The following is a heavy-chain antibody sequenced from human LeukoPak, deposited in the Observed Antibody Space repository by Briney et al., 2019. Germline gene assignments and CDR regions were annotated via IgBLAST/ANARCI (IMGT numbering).Heavy chain of an antibody. Sequence: GASVKVSRKASGYTFTSYYMHWVRQAPGQGLEWMGIINPSGGSTSYAQKFQGRVTMTRVTSTSTVYMELSSLRSEDTAVYYCARDSEGDGSGSYLFDYWGQGTLVTVSS. CDR3: ARDSEGDGSGSYLFDY. CDR2: INPSGGST. V-gene: IGHV1-46*01. CDR1: GYTFTSYY. D-gene: IGHD3-10*01. J-gene: IGHJ4*02.